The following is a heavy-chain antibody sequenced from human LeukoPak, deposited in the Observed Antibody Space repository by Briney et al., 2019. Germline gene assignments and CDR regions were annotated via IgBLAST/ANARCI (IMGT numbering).Heavy chain of an antibody. CDR2: VYSSGST. CDR3: ASLPRMDV. V-gene: IGHV4-4*08. J-gene: IGHJ6*02. Sequence: GSLTLACAASGFTFSSYSMNWVSQAQGKVLEWVGNVYSSGSTHDNQSLDSLVTISIDTSKNQFSLDLRSLTAADTAVYYCASLPRMDVWGQGTTVTVSS. CDR1: GFTFSSYS.